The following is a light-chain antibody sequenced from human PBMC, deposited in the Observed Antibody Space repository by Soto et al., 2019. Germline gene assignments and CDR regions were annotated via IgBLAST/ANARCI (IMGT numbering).Light chain of an antibody. CDR3: QQYNTYWT. CDR1: QSISSW. CDR2: DAS. J-gene: IGKJ1*01. V-gene: IGKV1-5*02. Sequence: GDRVTIICWASQSISSWLAWYQQKPGKAPKLLIYDASSLESGVPSRFSGSGSGTEFTLTISSLQPDDFATYYCQQYNTYWTFGQGTKVEIK.